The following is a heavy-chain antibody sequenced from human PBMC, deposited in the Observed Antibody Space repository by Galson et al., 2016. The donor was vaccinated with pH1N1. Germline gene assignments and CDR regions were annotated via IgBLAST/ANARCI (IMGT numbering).Heavy chain of an antibody. CDR3: AKDRPQMMLRYFDWLLGDAMDV. CDR2: ISFDGSNK. V-gene: IGHV3-30*18. Sequence: SLRLSCAASGFSFSNYGMHWVRQAPGKGPEWVAVISFDGSNKNYADSAKGRVTISRDNSKNTLFLLLDSLRPEDTAVYYCAKDRPQMMLRYFDWLLGDAMDVWGQGTTVTVSS. D-gene: IGHD3-9*01. J-gene: IGHJ6*02. CDR1: GFSFSNYG.